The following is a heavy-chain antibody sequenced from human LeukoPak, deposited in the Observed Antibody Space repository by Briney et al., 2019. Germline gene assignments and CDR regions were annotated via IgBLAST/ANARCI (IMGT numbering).Heavy chain of an antibody. CDR1: GDSVSSNSAA. V-gene: IGHV6-1*01. D-gene: IGHD6-19*01. CDR2: TYYRSKWYN. J-gene: IGHJ2*01. Sequence: SQTLSLTCAISGDSVSSNSAAWNWIRQSPSRGLEWLGRTYYRSKWYNDYAVSVKSRITINPGTSKNQFSLQLNSVTPEDTAVYYCAREPGDADSSGWEVYNWYFDLWGRGTLVTVSS. CDR3: AREPGDADSSGWEVYNWYFDL.